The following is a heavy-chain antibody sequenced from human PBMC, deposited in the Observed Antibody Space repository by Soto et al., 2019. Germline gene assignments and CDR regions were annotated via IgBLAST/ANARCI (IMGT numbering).Heavy chain of an antibody. V-gene: IGHV1-18*01. CDR3: ARDPNPHIVVVTAVADFDY. CDR1: GYTFTSSD. Sequence: GASVKVSCKASGYTFTSSDINWVRQATGQGLEWMGWMSTSSGNTNYAQKLQGRVTMTTDTSTSTAYMELRSLRSDDTAVYYCARDPNPHIVVVTAVADFDYWGQGTLVTVSS. J-gene: IGHJ4*02. D-gene: IGHD2-21*02. CDR2: MSTSSGNT.